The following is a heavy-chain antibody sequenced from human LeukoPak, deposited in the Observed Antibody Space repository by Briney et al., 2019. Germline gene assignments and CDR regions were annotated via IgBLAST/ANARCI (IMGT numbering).Heavy chain of an antibody. J-gene: IGHJ4*02. CDR2: ITLTANTI. CDR1: GFTFSSYD. D-gene: IGHD2/OR15-2a*01. V-gene: IGHV3-48*03. CDR3: VRGGLLSY. Sequence: GGSLRLSCIASGFTFSSYDMNWVRQAPGKGLEWFAYITLTANTIYYADSVKGRFTISRDNANNLLYLQMNSLRAEDTAVYYCVRGGLLSYWGQGTLVTVSS.